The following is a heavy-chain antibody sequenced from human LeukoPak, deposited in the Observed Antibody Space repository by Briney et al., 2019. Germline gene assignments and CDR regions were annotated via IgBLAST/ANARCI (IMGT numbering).Heavy chain of an antibody. CDR1: GYTFTDYY. Sequence: ASVKVSCKASGYTFTDYYMHWVRQAPGQGLEWMGWINPNSGGTNYAQKFQGRVTLTRDTSITTAYMELSRLTSDDTAVYYCARDGAFDIWGQGTMVTVSS. CDR2: INPNSGGT. V-gene: IGHV1-2*02. J-gene: IGHJ3*02. CDR3: ARDGAFDI.